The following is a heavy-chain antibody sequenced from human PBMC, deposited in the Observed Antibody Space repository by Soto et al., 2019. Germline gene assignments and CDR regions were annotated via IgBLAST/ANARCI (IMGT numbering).Heavy chain of an antibody. CDR1: GVSIHNSHSF. D-gene: IGHD2-21*01. Sequence: KPSETLSLTCAVSGVSIHNSHSFWGWIRQPPGKGLEFIANVYYSGGAHYNPSFKSRVTISVDTATNQVSLRMGAVTAADTAVYFCGRVVEGATRHTDFDSWGQGTLVTVSS. J-gene: IGHJ5*01. CDR3: GRVVEGATRHTDFDS. V-gene: IGHV4-39*01. CDR2: VYYSGGA.